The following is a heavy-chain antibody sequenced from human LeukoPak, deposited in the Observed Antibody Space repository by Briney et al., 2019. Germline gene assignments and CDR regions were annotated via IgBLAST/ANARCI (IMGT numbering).Heavy chain of an antibody. D-gene: IGHD6-13*01. CDR3: ATSGTGYSSSFFDY. CDR2: INPNSGGT. CDR1: GYTFTGYY. V-gene: IGHV1-2*02. Sequence: ASVKVSCKASGYTFTGYYMHWVRQAPGQGLEWMGWINPNSGGTNYAQKFQGRVTMTRDTSISTAYMELSRLRSDDTAVYYCATSGTGYSSSFFDYWGQGVLVTVSS. J-gene: IGHJ4*02.